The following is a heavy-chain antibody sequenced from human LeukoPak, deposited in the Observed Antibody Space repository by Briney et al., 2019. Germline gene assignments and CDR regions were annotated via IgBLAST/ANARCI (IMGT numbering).Heavy chain of an antibody. D-gene: IGHD3-22*01. CDR2: IYPGDSDT. Sequence: GESLKISCKGSGYSFTSYWIGWVRQMPGKGLEWMGIIYPGDSDTRYSPSFQGQVTISADKSISTAYLQWSSLKASDTAMYYCARTAYYYDSSGYCSFDYWGQGTLVTVSS. V-gene: IGHV5-51*01. CDR3: ARTAYYYDSSGYCSFDY. J-gene: IGHJ4*02. CDR1: GYSFTSYW.